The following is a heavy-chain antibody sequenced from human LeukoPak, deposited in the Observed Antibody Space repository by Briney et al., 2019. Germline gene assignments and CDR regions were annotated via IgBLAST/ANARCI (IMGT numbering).Heavy chain of an antibody. V-gene: IGHV4-59*08. CDR3: ASTVAAMVPGY. J-gene: IGHJ4*02. CDR2: IYYSGST. Sequence: PSETLSLTCTVSGGSISTYYWSWIRQPPGKGLEWIGYIYYSGSTDYNPSLKSRVTISVDTSKNQFSLKLSSVTAADTAVYYCASTVAAMVPGYWGQGTLVTVSS. CDR1: GGSISTYY. D-gene: IGHD5-18*01.